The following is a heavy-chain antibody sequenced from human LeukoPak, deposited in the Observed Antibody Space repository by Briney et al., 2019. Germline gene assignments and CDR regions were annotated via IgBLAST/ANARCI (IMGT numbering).Heavy chain of an antibody. D-gene: IGHD3-3*01. CDR1: GGSISSGGYY. J-gene: IGHJ4*02. Sequence: SETLSLTCTVSGGSISSGGYYWSWIRQHPGKGLEWIGYIYYRGSTYYNPSLKSRVTISVDTSKNQFSLKLSSVTAADTAVYYCARAGGFFSPFGYWGQGTLVTVSS. V-gene: IGHV4-31*03. CDR2: IYYRGST. CDR3: ARAGGFFSPFGY.